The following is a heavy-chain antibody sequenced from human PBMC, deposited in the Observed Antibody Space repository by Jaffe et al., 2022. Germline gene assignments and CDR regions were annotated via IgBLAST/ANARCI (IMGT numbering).Heavy chain of an antibody. CDR3: ARWRMTEEYYYDSSGYFDY. J-gene: IGHJ4*02. Sequence: QVQLQESGPGLVKPSETLSLTCAVSGYSISSGYYWGWIRQPPGKGLEWIGSIYHSGSTYYNPSLKSRVTISVDTSKNQFSLKLSSVTAADTAVYYCARWRMTEEYYYDSSGYFDYWGQGTLVTVSS. D-gene: IGHD3-22*01. CDR1: GYSISSGYY. CDR2: IYHSGST. V-gene: IGHV4-38-2*01.